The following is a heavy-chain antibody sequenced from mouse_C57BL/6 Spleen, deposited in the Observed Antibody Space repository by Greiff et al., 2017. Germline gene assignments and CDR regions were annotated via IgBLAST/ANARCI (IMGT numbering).Heavy chain of an antibody. D-gene: IGHD2-5*01. Sequence: LVKPGASVKMSCKASGYTFTDYYMNWVKQSHGKSLEWIGVINPYNGGTSYNQKFKGKATLTVDKSSSTAYMELNSLTSEDSAVYYCARREHYSNYDGAMDYWGQGTSVTVSS. CDR1: GYTFTDYY. V-gene: IGHV1-19*01. J-gene: IGHJ4*01. CDR2: INPYNGGT. CDR3: ARREHYSNYDGAMDY.